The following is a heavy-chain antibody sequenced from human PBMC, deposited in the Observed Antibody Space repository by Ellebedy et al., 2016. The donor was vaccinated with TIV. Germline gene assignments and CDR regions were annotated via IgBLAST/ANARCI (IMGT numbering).Heavy chain of an antibody. CDR2: INSDGSST. CDR1: GFTFSSYW. D-gene: IGHD4-23*01. V-gene: IGHV3-74*01. J-gene: IGHJ4*02. Sequence: GGSLRLSCAASGFTFSSYWMHWVRQGPGKGLVWVSRINSDGSSTSYADSVEGRFTISRDNAKNTLYLQMNSLRVEDTAVYYCAREGSLDYGGDYFDYWGQGILVTVSS. CDR3: AREGSLDYGGDYFDY.